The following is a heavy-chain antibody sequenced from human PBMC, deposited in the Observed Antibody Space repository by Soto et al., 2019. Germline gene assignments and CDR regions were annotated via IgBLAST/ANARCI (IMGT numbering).Heavy chain of an antibody. D-gene: IGHD2-2*03. Sequence: ASVKVSCKASGYTFTSYYMHWVRQAPGQGLEWMGWMNPNSGNTGYAQKFQGRVTMTRNTSISTAYMELSSLRSEDTAVYYCARGRGGYCSSTSCSHYYGMDVWGQGTTVTVSS. CDR3: ARGRGGYCSSTSCSHYYGMDV. J-gene: IGHJ6*02. V-gene: IGHV1-8*02. CDR1: GYTFTSYY. CDR2: MNPNSGNT.